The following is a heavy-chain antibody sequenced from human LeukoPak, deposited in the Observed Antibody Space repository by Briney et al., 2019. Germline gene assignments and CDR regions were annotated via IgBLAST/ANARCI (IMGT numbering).Heavy chain of an antibody. CDR3: TRVVLVGTTYSYFDY. D-gene: IGHD1-26*01. Sequence: GGSLRLSCAASGFTFSSYEMNWVRQAPGKGLEWVSYISSSGSTIYYADSVKGRFTISRDDSKNSLYLQMNSLKAEDTAVYYCTRVVLVGTTYSYFDYWGQGTLVTVSS. J-gene: IGHJ4*02. CDR2: ISSSGSTI. CDR1: GFTFSSYE. V-gene: IGHV3-48*03.